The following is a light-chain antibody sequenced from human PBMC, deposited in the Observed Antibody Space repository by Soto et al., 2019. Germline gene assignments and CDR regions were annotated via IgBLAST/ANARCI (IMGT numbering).Light chain of an antibody. CDR3: QQYNNWPWT. J-gene: IGKJ1*01. V-gene: IGKV3-15*01. CDR1: QSVSSN. Sequence: EIVMTQSPATLSVSPGERATLSCMASQSVSSNLAWYKQKPGQAPRLLIYGASTRATGIPARFSGSGSGTEYSLTISSLESEDFAVYYCQQYNNWPWTFGQGTKVEIK. CDR2: GAS.